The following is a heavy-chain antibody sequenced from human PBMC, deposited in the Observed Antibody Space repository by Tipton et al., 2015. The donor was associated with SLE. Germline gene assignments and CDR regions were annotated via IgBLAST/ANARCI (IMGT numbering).Heavy chain of an antibody. Sequence: SLRLSCAATGFSFDDYAMHWVRQAPGKGLEWVAGIGWDSAYIAYEDSVEGRLTISRDNAKKSLYLQMDSLRPDDTAFYYCVRVGTPDYYMDVWGKGTRVTVSS. CDR1: GFSFDDYA. D-gene: IGHD7-27*01. CDR2: IGWDSAYI. CDR3: VRVGTPDYYMDV. V-gene: IGHV3-9*01. J-gene: IGHJ6*03.